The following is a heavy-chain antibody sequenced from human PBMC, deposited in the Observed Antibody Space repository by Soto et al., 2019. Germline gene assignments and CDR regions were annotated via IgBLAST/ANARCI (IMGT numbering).Heavy chain of an antibody. CDR1: GGSFSGYY. V-gene: IGHV4-34*01. Sequence: PSETLSLTCAVYGGSFSGYYWSWIRQPPGKGLEWIGEINHSGSTNYNPPLKSRVTISVDTSKNQFSLKLSSVTAADTAVYYCARAPRRGYKPFDYWGQGTLVTVSS. D-gene: IGHD5-12*01. J-gene: IGHJ4*02. CDR3: ARAPRRGYKPFDY. CDR2: INHSGST.